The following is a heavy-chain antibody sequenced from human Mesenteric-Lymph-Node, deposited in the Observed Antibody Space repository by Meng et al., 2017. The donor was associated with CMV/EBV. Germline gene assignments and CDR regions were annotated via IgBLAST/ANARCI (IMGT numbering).Heavy chain of an antibody. CDR1: GGSISSSSYY. V-gene: IGHV4-39*01. Sequence: SETLSLTCTVSGGSISSSSYYWGWIRQPPGKGLEWIGSIYYSGSTYYNPSLKSRVTISVDTSKNQFSLKLSSVTAADTAVYYCAITIPRMEDYYGMDVWGQGTTVTVSS. CDR3: AITIPRMEDYYGMDV. J-gene: IGHJ6*02. D-gene: IGHD1-1*01. CDR2: IYYSGST.